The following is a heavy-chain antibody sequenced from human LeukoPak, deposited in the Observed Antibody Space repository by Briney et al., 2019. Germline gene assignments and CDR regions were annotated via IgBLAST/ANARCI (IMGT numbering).Heavy chain of an antibody. V-gene: IGHV4-4*07. CDR3: ARHPWELYSGAYNWFDP. D-gene: IGHD1-26*01. CDR2: IYTSGST. CDR1: GGSISSYY. Sequence: SETLSLTCTVSGGSISSYYWSWIRQPAGKGLEWIGRIYTSGSTNYNPSLKRRVTMSVDTSKNQFSLKLSSVTAADTAVYYCARHPWELYSGAYNWFDPWGQGTLVTVSS. J-gene: IGHJ5*02.